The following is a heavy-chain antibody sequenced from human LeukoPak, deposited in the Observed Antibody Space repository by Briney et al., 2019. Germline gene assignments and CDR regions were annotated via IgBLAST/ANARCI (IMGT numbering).Heavy chain of an antibody. J-gene: IGHJ5*02. CDR3: ARWGGGYYGSGSYQNSYNWFDP. CDR2: INHSGST. D-gene: IGHD3-10*01. Sequence: SETLSLTCAVYGESFSGYYWSWIRQPPGKGLEWIGEINHSGSTNYNPSLKSRVTISVDTSKNQFSLKLSSVTAADTAVYYCARWGGGYYGSGSYQNSYNWFDPWGQGTLVTVSS. V-gene: IGHV4-34*01. CDR1: GESFSGYY.